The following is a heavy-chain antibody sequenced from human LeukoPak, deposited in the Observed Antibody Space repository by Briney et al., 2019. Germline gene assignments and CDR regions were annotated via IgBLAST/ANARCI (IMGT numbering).Heavy chain of an antibody. J-gene: IGHJ4*02. CDR2: IIPIFGTA. V-gene: IGHV1-69*06. CDR1: GGTFSSYA. D-gene: IGHD6-13*01. CDR3: ARDIGQGSSWLYDY. Sequence: GASVEVSCKASGGTFSSYAISWVRQAPGQGLEWMGGIIPIFGTANYAQKFQGRVTITADKSTSTAYMELSSLRSEDTAVYYCARDIGQGSSWLYDYWGQGTLVTVSS.